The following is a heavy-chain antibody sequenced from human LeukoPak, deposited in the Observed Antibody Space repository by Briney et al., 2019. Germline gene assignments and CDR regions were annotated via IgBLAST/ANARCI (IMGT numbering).Heavy chain of an antibody. V-gene: IGHV1-18*04. CDR3: ARENGSSGYYYI. CDR2: ISAYNGNT. J-gene: IGHJ4*02. D-gene: IGHD3-22*01. Sequence: ASVKVSCKASGYTFTGYYMHWVRQAPGQGLEWMGWISAYNGNTNYAQKLQGRVTMTTDTSTSTAYMELRSLRSDDTAVYYCARENGSSGYYYIWGQGTLVTVSS. CDR1: GYTFTGYY.